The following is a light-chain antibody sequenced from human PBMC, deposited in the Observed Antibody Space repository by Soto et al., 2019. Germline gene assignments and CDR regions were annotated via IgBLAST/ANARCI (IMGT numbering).Light chain of an antibody. CDR1: SSDVGGYKY. CDR3: SSYAGSERV. J-gene: IGLJ1*01. Sequence: QSVLTQPPSASGSPGQSVTISCTGTSSDVGGYKYVSWYQQQPGKAPKLMIYEVNKRPSGVPDRFSGSKSGNTASLTVSGLQAEDEADYYCSSYAGSERVFGTGTKLTVL. V-gene: IGLV2-8*01. CDR2: EVN.